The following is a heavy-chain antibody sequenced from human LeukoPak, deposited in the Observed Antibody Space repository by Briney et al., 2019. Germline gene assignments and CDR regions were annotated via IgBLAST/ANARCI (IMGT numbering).Heavy chain of an antibody. D-gene: IGHD2-15*01. Sequence: GGSLRLSCAASGFSVSSNYMNWVRQAPGKGLEWVSVISGGGDTYYADSVKGRFTLSRDNSKNTVYLQLNSLRAEDTAVYYCARDVYCSGGNCYQHWGQGTLVSISS. J-gene: IGHJ1*01. CDR2: ISGGGDT. V-gene: IGHV3-53*01. CDR1: GFSVSSNY. CDR3: ARDVYCSGGNCYQH.